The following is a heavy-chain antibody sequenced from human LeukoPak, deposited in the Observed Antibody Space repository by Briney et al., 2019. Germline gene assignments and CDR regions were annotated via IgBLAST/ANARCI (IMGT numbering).Heavy chain of an antibody. J-gene: IGHJ4*02. CDR1: GYSFTSYW. V-gene: IGHV5-51*01. D-gene: IGHD2-15*01. Sequence: GESLKISCKGSGYSFTSYWIGWVRQMPGKGLEWMGIIYPGDSDTKYSPSFQGQVTISADKSISTAYLQWISLKASDTAMYYCARDYCSGGSCYDYWGQGTLVTVSS. CDR2: IYPGDSDT. CDR3: ARDYCSGGSCYDY.